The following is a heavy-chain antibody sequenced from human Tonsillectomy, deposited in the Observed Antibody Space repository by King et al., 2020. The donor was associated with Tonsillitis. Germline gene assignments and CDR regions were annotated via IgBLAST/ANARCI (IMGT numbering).Heavy chain of an antibody. Sequence: VQLQQWGAGLLKPSETLSLTCAVYGGSFSGYYWSWIRQSPGKGLEWIGEIYHSGSTNYNPSLKSRVTISLDPSKNQCSLKLSSVTAADAAVYYCARGKYDVWSGYPDYFDYWGQGTLVTVSS. CDR3: ARGKYDVWSGYPDYFDY. V-gene: IGHV4-34*01. J-gene: IGHJ4*02. CDR2: IYHSGST. CDR1: GGSFSGYY. D-gene: IGHD3-3*01.